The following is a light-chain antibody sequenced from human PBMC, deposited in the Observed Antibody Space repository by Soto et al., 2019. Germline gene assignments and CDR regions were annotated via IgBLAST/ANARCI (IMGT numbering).Light chain of an antibody. V-gene: IGLV2-14*01. Sequence: QSVLTQPASVSRSPGQSITISCTGTSSDVGGYNYVSWYQQYPGKAPKVMIFDVSNRPSGVSDRFSGSKSGNTAFLTISGLQAEDEADYYCSSYTSSSTRLFGGGTKVTVL. CDR3: SSYTSSSTRL. J-gene: IGLJ3*02. CDR1: SSDVGGYNY. CDR2: DVS.